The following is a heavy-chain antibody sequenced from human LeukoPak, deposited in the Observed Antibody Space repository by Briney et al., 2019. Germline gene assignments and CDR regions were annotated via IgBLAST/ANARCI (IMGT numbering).Heavy chain of an antibody. D-gene: IGHD3-22*01. CDR2: ISGSCGST. V-gene: IGHV3-23*01. CDR1: GFTFSSYA. J-gene: IGHJ6*02. CDR3: ARDLDDSSGYYYVGYYYYGMDV. Sequence: GGSLRLSCAASGFTFSSYAMSWVRQAPGKGLEGVSAISGSCGSTYYADSVKGRFTISRDNSKNTLYLQMNSLRAEDTAVYYCARDLDDSSGYYYVGYYYYGMDVWGQGTTVTVSS.